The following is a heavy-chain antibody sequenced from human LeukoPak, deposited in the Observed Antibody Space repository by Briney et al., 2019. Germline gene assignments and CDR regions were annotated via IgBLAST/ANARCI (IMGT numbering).Heavy chain of an antibody. CDR2: ISGSGDST. CDR1: GFTFSSYA. CDR3: ATRGYCSGTSCYAPQP. V-gene: IGHV3-23*01. D-gene: IGHD2-2*01. J-gene: IGHJ5*02. Sequence: GGSPRLACAGSGFTFSSYAMTWVRQAPGKGLEWVSAISGSGDSTYYADSVKGRFTISRDNSKNTLYLQMNSLRPEDTAVYYCATRGYCSGTSCYAPQPWGQGTLVTVSS.